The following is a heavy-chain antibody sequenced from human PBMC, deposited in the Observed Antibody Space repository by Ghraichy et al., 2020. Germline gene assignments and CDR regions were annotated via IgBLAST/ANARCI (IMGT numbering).Heavy chain of an antibody. D-gene: IGHD3-22*01. CDR1: GGSISSGDYY. CDR3: ARVENSSGYPHPVDY. V-gene: IGHV4-30-4*01. Sequence: SETLSLTCTVSGGSISSGDYYWSWIRQPPGKGLEWIGYIYYSGSTYYNPSLKSRVTISVDTSKNQFSLKLSSVTAADTAVYYCARVENSSGYPHPVDYWGQGTLVTVSS. CDR2: IYYSGST. J-gene: IGHJ4*02.